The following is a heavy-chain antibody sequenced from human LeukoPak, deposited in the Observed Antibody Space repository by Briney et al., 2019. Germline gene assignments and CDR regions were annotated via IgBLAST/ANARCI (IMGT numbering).Heavy chain of an antibody. V-gene: IGHV1-46*01. J-gene: IGHJ4*02. CDR1: GYTFTNYY. Sequence: ASVKVSCKASGYTFTNYYIHWVRQAPGQGLEWMGIINPSGGSTNFAQKFQGRVTVTTDTSTITVYMELSSLRSEDTAVYYCARWTTTYLDYWGQGTLVTVSP. CDR3: ARWTTTYLDY. D-gene: IGHD4-11*01. CDR2: INPSGGST.